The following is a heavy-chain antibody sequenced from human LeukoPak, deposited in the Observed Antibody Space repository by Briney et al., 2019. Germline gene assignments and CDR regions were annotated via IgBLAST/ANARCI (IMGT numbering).Heavy chain of an antibody. J-gene: IGHJ4*02. CDR2: IYSGGST. CDR3: AQRLLLWFGEL. V-gene: IGHV3-66*01. CDR1: GFTVSSNY. D-gene: IGHD3-10*01. Sequence: GGSLRLSCAASGFTVSSNYMSWVRQAPGKGLEWVSVIYSGGSTYYADSVKGRFTISRDNSKNTLYLQMNSLRAEDTAVYYCAQRLLLWFGELWGQGTLVTVSS.